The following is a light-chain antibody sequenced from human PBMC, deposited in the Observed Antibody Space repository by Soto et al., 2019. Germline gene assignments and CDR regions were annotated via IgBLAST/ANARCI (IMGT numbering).Light chain of an antibody. V-gene: IGKV3-15*01. CDR3: QQYNQWPIT. CDR2: GAS. J-gene: IGKJ5*01. CDR1: QSVSSSY. Sequence: EILLTQSPGTLSLSPGERAIFSFRASQSVSSSYLAWYQQKPGQAPRLXIYGASSRATGIPARFSGSGAGTEFTLTISSLQSEDFAVFYCQQYNQWPITFGQGTRLEI.